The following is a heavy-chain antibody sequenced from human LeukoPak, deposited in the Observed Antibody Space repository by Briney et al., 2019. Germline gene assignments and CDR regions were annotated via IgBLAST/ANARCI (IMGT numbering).Heavy chain of an antibody. J-gene: IGHJ2*01. Sequence: GASVKVSCKASGGTFSSYAISWVRQAPGQGLEWMGRIIPIFGTANYAQKFQGRVTITTDESTSPAYLELSSLRSEDTAVYYCARDHREYYDSSGYTWYFDLWGRGTLVTVSS. CDR3: ARDHREYYDSSGYTWYFDL. V-gene: IGHV1-69*05. D-gene: IGHD3-22*01. CDR2: IIPIFGTA. CDR1: GGTFSSYA.